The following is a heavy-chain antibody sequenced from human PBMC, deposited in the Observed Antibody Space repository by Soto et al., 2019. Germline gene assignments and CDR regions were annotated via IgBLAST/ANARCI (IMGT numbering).Heavy chain of an antibody. CDR1: GFTFSSYA. CDR2: ISGSGGST. Sequence: GGSLRLSCAASGFTFSSYAMSWVRQAPGKGLEWVSAISGSGGSTHYADSVKGRFTISRDNSKNTLYLQMNSLRAEDTAVYYCANSKTYDSSGYKDYWGQGTLVTVSS. D-gene: IGHD3-22*01. CDR3: ANSKTYDSSGYKDY. J-gene: IGHJ4*02. V-gene: IGHV3-23*01.